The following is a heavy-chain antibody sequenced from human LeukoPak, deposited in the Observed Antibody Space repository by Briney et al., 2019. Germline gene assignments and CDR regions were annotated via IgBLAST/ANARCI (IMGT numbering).Heavy chain of an antibody. CDR2: TNQDGSEK. V-gene: IGHV3-7*01. CDR3: ARDVYGSAT. D-gene: IGHD3-10*01. J-gene: IGHJ4*02. CDR1: GFTFSHYW. Sequence: GGSLRLSCAASGFTFSHYWMSWVRQAPGKGLEWVANTNQDGSEKYYVAAVKGRFTISRDDAKNSVFLQMNSLGAEDTAVYYCARDVYGSATWGQGTLVTVS.